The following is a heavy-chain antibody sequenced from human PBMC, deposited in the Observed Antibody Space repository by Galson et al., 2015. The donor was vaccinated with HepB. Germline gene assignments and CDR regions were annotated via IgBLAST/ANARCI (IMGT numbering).Heavy chain of an antibody. D-gene: IGHD3-10*01. CDR2: IIPIFGTA. CDR3: AGLGGHPYGSGSYYNSDY. CDR1: GGTFSSYA. Sequence: SVKVSCKASGGTFSSYAISWVRQAPGQGLEWMGGIIPIFGTANYAQKFQGRVTITADKSTSTAYMELSSLRSEDTAVYYCAGLGGHPYGSGSYYNSDYWGQGTLVTVSS. J-gene: IGHJ4*02. V-gene: IGHV1-69*06.